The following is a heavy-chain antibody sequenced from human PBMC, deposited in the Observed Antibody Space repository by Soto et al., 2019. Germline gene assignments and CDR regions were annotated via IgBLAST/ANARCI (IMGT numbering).Heavy chain of an antibody. V-gene: IGHV4-59*01. J-gene: IGHJ3*02. CDR1: GGSISSYY. CDR2: IYYSGST. D-gene: IGHD2-2*01. Sequence: SETLSLTCTVSGGSISSYYWSWIRQPPGKGLEWIGYIYYSGSTNYNPSLKSRVTISVDTSKNQFSLKLSSVTAADTAVYYCARGAIVVVPAAGDDAFDIWGQGTMVTVSS. CDR3: ARGAIVVVPAAGDDAFDI.